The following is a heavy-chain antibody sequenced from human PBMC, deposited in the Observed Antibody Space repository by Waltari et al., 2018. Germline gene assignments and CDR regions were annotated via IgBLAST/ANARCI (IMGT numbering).Heavy chain of an antibody. CDR2: IYTSGST. CDR3: ARDRGMGWNYDWYFDL. D-gene: IGHD1-7*01. J-gene: IGHJ2*01. V-gene: IGHV4-4*07. Sequence: QVQLQESGPGLVKPSETLSLTCTVSGGSISSYYWSWIRQPAGKGLEWIGRIYTSGSTNYNPSLKSRVTMSVDTSKNQFSLKLSSVTAADTAVYYCARDRGMGWNYDWYFDLWGRGTLVTVSS. CDR1: GGSISSYY.